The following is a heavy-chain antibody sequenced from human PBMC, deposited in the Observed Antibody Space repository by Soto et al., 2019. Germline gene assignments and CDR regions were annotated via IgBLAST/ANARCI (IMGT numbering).Heavy chain of an antibody. J-gene: IGHJ3*02. CDR3: ARDHYGDSRGAFDI. Sequence: QVQLQESGPGLVKPSQTLSLTCTVSGGSISSGGYYWSWIRQHPGKGLEWIGYIYYSGSTYYNPSPKSRVTISVDTSKNQFSLKLSSVTAADTAVYYCARDHYGDSRGAFDIWGQGTMVTVSS. CDR2: IYYSGST. V-gene: IGHV4-31*03. D-gene: IGHD4-17*01. CDR1: GGSISSGGYY.